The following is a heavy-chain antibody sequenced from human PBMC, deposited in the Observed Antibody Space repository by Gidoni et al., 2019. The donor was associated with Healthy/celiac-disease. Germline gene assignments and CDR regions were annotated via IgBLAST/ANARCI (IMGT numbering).Heavy chain of an antibody. D-gene: IGHD1-1*01. CDR1: GYTFTSYA. CDR2: LNAGNGNT. J-gene: IGHJ5*02. V-gene: IGHV1-3*01. CDR3: ARVPGTSASWFDP. Sequence: QVQLVQSGAAVKKPGASVKVSCKAAGYTFTSYAMHWVRQAPGQRLEWMGWLNAGNGNTKYSQKFQGRVTITRDTSASTAYMELSSLRSEDTAVYYCARVPGTSASWFDPWGQGTLVTVSS.